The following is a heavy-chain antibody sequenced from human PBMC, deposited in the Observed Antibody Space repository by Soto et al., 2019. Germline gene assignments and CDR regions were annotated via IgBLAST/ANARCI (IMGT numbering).Heavy chain of an antibody. J-gene: IGHJ5*02. V-gene: IGHV4-39*02. Sequence: SETLSLTCSVSGGSISYNSYYWGWIRQPPGKGLEWVGGIFYTGTTYYSPSLKDRVTISVDTSKNSFSLNLTSVTAAETAVYFPARIVVVAPVANAWGQGTLVTVSS. CDR3: ARIVVVAPVANA. D-gene: IGHD2-15*01. CDR1: GGSISYNSYY. CDR2: IFYTGTT.